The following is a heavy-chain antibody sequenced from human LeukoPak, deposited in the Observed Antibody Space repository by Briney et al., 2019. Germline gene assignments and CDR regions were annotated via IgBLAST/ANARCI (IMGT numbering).Heavy chain of an antibody. J-gene: IGHJ5*02. CDR3: VRHYCGGDCHTNWFDP. D-gene: IGHD2-21*02. CDR1: GESLSGYN. CDR2: INHSGSA. Sequence: SETLSLTCAVYGESLSGYNWSWIRQPPGKGLEWIGEINHSGSANYNPSLKSRVTISVDTSKNQFSLKMNSVTAADTAIYYCVRHYCGGDCHTNWFDPWGRGTLVTVSS. V-gene: IGHV4-34*01.